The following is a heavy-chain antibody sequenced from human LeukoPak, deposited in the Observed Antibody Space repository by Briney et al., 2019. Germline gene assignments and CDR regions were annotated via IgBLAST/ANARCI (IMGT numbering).Heavy chain of an antibody. Sequence: GGPLRLFCAASGFTLSSYAMRWVRQAPGKGLEGVSAISGSGGSTYYADSVKGRFTISRDNSKNTLYLQMNSLRAEDTAVYYCAKKGGDYVRAFDYWGQGTLVTVSS. CDR2: ISGSGGST. CDR3: AKKGGDYVRAFDY. CDR1: GFTLSSYA. V-gene: IGHV3-23*01. D-gene: IGHD4-17*01. J-gene: IGHJ4*02.